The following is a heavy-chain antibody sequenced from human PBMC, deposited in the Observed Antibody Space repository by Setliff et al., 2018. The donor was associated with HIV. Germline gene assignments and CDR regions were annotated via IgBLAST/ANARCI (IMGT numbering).Heavy chain of an antibody. CDR1: GGSFSGYY. Sequence: PSETLSLTCAVYGGSFSGYYWSWIRQPPGKGLEWIGYIYYSGSTNYNPSLKSRVTISVDTSKNQFSLKLSSVIAADTAVYYCARIFGDQGYYYGMDVWGQGTTVTAP. CDR3: ARIFGDQGYYYGMDV. CDR2: IYYSGST. V-gene: IGHV4-59*01. D-gene: IGHD3-3*01. J-gene: IGHJ6*02.